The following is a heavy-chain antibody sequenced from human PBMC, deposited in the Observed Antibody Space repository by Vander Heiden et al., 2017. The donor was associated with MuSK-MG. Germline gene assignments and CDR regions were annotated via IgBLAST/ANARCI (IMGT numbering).Heavy chain of an antibody. J-gene: IGHJ6*03. Sequence: QLQLQESGPGLVKPSETLSLTCTVSGGSISSSSYYWGWIRQPPGKGLGWIGSIYYSGSTYYNPSLKSRVTISVDTSKNQFSLKLSSVTAADTAVCYCASVAAAGTYYYYYYYMDVWGKGTTVTVSS. V-gene: IGHV4-39*01. CDR1: GGSISSSSYY. D-gene: IGHD6-13*01. CDR3: ASVAAAGTYYYYYYYMDV. CDR2: IYYSGST.